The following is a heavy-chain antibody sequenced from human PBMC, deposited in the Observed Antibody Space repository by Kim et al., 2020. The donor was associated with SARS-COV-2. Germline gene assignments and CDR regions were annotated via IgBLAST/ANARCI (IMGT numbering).Heavy chain of an antibody. J-gene: IGHJ4*02. Sequence: DAESVKGRFTISRDNSKNTLYLQMDSLGADDTAVYYCASSGGSSAFWYFDYWGQGALVTVSS. V-gene: IGHV3-23*01. CDR3: ASSGGSSAFWYFDY. D-gene: IGHD2-15*01.